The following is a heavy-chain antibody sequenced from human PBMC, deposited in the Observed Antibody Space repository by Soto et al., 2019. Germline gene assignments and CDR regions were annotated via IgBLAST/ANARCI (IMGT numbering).Heavy chain of an antibody. CDR3: ARHYDILTGSLYYYYGMDV. Sequence: GESLKISCKGSGYSFTSCWIGWVRQMPGKGLEWMGIIYPGDSDTRYSPSFQGQVTISADKSISTAYLQWSSLKASDTAMYYCARHYDILTGSLYYYYGMDVWGQGTTVTVS. V-gene: IGHV5-51*01. J-gene: IGHJ6*02. CDR1: GYSFTSCW. CDR2: IYPGDSDT. D-gene: IGHD3-9*01.